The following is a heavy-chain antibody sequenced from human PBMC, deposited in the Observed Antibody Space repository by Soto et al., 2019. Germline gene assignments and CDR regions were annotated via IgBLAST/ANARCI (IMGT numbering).Heavy chain of an antibody. J-gene: IGHJ4*02. V-gene: IGHV3-23*01. CDR1: GFSFSTYG. D-gene: IGHD2-15*01. CDR2: ISGSSGST. CDR3: AKVADVVVTYFDY. Sequence: PXGSLRLSCAASGFSFSTYGMSWVRQAPGKGLEWVSGISGSSGSTYYADSIKGRFTVSRDNSKNMLYLQMNSLRVEDTAVYYCAKVADVVVTYFDYWGQGSLVTVSS.